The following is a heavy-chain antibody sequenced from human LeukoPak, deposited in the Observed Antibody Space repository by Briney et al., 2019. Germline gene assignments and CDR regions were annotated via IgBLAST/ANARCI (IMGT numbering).Heavy chain of an antibody. J-gene: IGHJ4*02. CDR2: ISYDGSNK. V-gene: IGHV3-30*01. CDR3: AREGGRYFDY. CDR1: VVTVISYA. D-gene: IGHD3-16*01. Sequence: CLRLSCAAPVVTVISYAMHCVRQAPGKGLEWVAVISYDGSNKYYADSVKGRFTISRDNSKNRLYPQMNSLRAENTAVDYCAREGGRYFDYWGQGTLVTVSS.